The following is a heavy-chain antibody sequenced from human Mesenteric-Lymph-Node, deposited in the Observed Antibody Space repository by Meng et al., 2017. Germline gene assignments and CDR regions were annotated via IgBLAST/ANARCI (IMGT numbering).Heavy chain of an antibody. CDR3: ARFMAGVVIPSYYYGMDV. J-gene: IGHJ6*02. V-gene: IGHV1-3*01. D-gene: IGHD3-3*01. Sequence: ASVKVSCKASGYTFTGYYMHWVRQAPGQRLEWMGWINAGNGNTKYSQKFQGRVTITRDTSASTAYMELSSLRSEDTAVYYCARFMAGVVIPSYYYGMDVWGQGTTVTVSS. CDR1: GYTFTGYY. CDR2: INAGNGNT.